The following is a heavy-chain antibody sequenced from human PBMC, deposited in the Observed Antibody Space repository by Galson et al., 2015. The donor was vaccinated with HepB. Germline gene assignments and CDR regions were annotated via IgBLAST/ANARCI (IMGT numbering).Heavy chain of an antibody. CDR3: ARGYCSGGSCYSGAFDI. Sequence: SCKASGYTFTSYDINWVRQATGQGLEWMGWMNPNSGNTGYAQKFQGRVTMTRNTSISTAYMELSSLRSEDTAVYYCARGYCSGGSCYSGAFDIWGQGTMVTVSS. J-gene: IGHJ3*02. CDR2: MNPNSGNT. V-gene: IGHV1-8*01. D-gene: IGHD2-15*01. CDR1: GYTFTSYD.